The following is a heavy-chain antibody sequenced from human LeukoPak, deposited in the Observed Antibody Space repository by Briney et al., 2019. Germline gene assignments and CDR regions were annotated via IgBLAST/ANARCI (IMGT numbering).Heavy chain of an antibody. Sequence: GGSLRLSCAASGFTFSSYAMSWVRQAPGKGLEWVSGISGTGGNTYYADSVKGRFTISRDNSKNTLYLQMNTLRAEDTAIYYCAKSRGSSTSAYAMDVWGQGTTVTVS. D-gene: IGHD2-2*01. J-gene: IGHJ6*02. CDR3: AKSRGSSTSAYAMDV. CDR1: GFTFSSYA. V-gene: IGHV3-23*01. CDR2: ISGTGGNT.